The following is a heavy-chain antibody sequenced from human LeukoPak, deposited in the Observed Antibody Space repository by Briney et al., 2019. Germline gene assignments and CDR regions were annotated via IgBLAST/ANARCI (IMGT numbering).Heavy chain of an antibody. D-gene: IGHD5-12*01. CDR3: ATLGRSGCDLKGVSDY. J-gene: IGHJ4*02. CDR1: GYTFTSYF. CDR2: ISPSGGST. V-gene: IGHV1-46*01. Sequence: ASVKVSCKASGYTFTSYFMHWVRQAPGQGLEWMGIISPSGGSTSYAQKFQGRVTMTRDTSTSTVYMELSSLRSEDTAVYYCATLGRSGCDLKGVSDYWGQGTLVTVSS.